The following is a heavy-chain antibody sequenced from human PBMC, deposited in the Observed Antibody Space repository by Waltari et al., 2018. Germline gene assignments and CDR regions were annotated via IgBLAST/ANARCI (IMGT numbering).Heavy chain of an antibody. CDR1: GGSISSSSYY. D-gene: IGHD3-22*01. CDR3: ARTFSSGYLEYNWFDP. Sequence: QLQLQESGPGLVKPSETLSLPCPVSGGSISSSSYYWGWIRQPPGKGLAWIGSIDYSGSTYYNPSLKSRVTISVDTSKNQFSLKLSSVTAADTAVYYCARTFSSGYLEYNWFDPWGQGTLVTVSS. CDR2: IDYSGST. V-gene: IGHV4-39*07. J-gene: IGHJ5*02.